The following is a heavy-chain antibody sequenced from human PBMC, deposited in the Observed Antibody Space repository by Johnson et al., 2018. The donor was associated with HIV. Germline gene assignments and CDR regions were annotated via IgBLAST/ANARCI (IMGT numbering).Heavy chain of an antibody. CDR3: AKDLGIVGAVHRTFDV. CDR2: ITWNSGSI. Sequence: QVQLVESGGGVVQPGGSLRLSCAASGFTFSSYWMHWVRQAPGKGLEWVSVITWNSGSIGYADSVKGRFTISRDNSKNTLYLQMNSLRAEDTAVYYCAKDLGIVGAVHRTFDVWGQGTMVTVSS. V-gene: IGHV3-NL1*01. D-gene: IGHD1-26*01. CDR1: GFTFSSYW. J-gene: IGHJ3*01.